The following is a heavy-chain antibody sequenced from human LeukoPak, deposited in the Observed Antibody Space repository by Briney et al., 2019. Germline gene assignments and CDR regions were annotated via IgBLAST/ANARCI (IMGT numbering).Heavy chain of an antibody. D-gene: IGHD2-21*01. J-gene: IGHJ4*02. Sequence: PGRSLRLSCAASGFTFDDYAMHWVRQAPGKGLVWVSRLNADGNSITYADSVRGRFTISRDTSKNTLYLQMNSLRAEDTALYYCAKVSWNPAGGHFWGQGTLVTVSP. CDR3: AKVSWNPAGGHF. V-gene: IGHV3-74*01. CDR2: LNADGNSI. CDR1: GFTFDDYA.